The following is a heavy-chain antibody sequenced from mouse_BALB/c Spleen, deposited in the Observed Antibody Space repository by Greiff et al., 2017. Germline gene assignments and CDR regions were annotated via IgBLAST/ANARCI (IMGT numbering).Heavy chain of an antibody. CDR2: ISSGGSYT. Sequence: EVKLVESGGGLVKPGGSLKLSCAASGFTFSSYAMSWVRQSPEKRLEWVAEISSGGSYTYYPDTVTGRFTISRDNAKNTLYLEMSSLRSEDTAMYYCARLPLTGTFDYWGQGTTLTVSS. CDR1: GFTFSSYA. CDR3: ARLPLTGTFDY. V-gene: IGHV5-9-4*01. D-gene: IGHD4-1*01. J-gene: IGHJ2*01.